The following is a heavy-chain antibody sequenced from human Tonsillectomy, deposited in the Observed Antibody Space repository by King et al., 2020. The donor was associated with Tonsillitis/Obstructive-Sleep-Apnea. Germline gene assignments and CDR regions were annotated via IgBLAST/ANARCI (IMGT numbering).Heavy chain of an antibody. D-gene: IGHD3-10*01. CDR3: ARGYSGSGNAFDI. Sequence: LQLQESGPGLVKPSGTLSLTCSVSGGSINSSNWWSWVRQPPGKGLEWIREIYHTGSANYNSSLSNRVTISVDKSKNQFSLKLYSVTAADTAAYYCARGYSGSGNAFDIWGQGTMVTVSS. CDR1: GGSINSSNW. CDR2: IYHTGSA. J-gene: IGHJ3*02. V-gene: IGHV4-4*02.